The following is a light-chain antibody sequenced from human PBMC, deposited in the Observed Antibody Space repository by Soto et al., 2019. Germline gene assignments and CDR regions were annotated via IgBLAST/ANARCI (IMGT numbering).Light chain of an antibody. CDR1: QGTSDD. Sequence: DLQMTQSPSSLSASVGDRVTITGRASQGTSDDLGWYQQKPGKAPKRLMYAASSLQSGVPSRFSGSGSGTECTLTISSLQPDDVATYFCLQHNSYPYTFGLGTKLEIK. J-gene: IGKJ2*01. CDR2: AAS. CDR3: LQHNSYPYT. V-gene: IGKV1-17*01.